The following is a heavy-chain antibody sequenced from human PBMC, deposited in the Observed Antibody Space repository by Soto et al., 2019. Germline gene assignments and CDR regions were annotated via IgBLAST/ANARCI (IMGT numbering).Heavy chain of an antibody. Sequence: PSETLSLTCAVSGGSISSGGYSWSGIRQPPGKGVEWIGYIYHSGSTYYNPSLKSRVTISVDRSKNQFSLKLSSVTAADTAVYYCAKPPGLLFDYWGQGTLVTVSS. CDR3: AKPPGLLFDY. J-gene: IGHJ4*02. CDR1: GGSISSGGYS. V-gene: IGHV4-30-2*01. D-gene: IGHD3-22*01. CDR2: IYHSGST.